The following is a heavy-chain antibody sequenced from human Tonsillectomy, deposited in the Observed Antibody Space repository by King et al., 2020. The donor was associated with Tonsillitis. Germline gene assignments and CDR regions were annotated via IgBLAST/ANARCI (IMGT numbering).Heavy chain of an antibody. V-gene: IGHV4-38-2*01. CDR2: IYHSGST. CDR3: ARLRWLGELLGGWFDP. CDR1: GYSISSGYY. D-gene: IGHD3-10*01. J-gene: IGHJ5*02. Sequence: VQLQESGPGLVKPSETLSLTCAVSGYSISSGYYWGWIRQPPGKGLEWIGYIYHSGSTYYNPSLKSRVTISVDTSKNQFSLKLSSLTDADTAVYYCARLRWLGELLGGWFDPWGQGTLVTVSS.